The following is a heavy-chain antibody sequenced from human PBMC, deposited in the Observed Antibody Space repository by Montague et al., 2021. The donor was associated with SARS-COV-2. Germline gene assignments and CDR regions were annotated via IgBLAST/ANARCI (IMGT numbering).Heavy chain of an antibody. V-gene: IGHV3-74*01. D-gene: IGHD6-6*01. CDR3: GGDLAGARGY. CDR1: GFNFIGNC. CDR2: LNEYGTIT. Sequence: SLRLSCAASGFNFIGNCMHWLRQAPGKGLEWVSRLNEYGTITSYADSVKGRFTISRDNAQNTLYLQMNSLRVEDTAMYYCGGDLAGARGYWGQGTLVIVSP. J-gene: IGHJ4*02.